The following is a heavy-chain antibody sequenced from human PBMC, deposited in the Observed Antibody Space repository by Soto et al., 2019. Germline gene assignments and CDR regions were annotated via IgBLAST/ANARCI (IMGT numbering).Heavy chain of an antibody. D-gene: IGHD3-16*01. CDR2: IIPIFGTA. J-gene: IGHJ6*02. Sequence: GASVKVSCKASGGAFSSYAISWVRQAPGQGLEWMGGIIPIFGTANYAQKFQGRVTITADESTSTAYMELSSLRSEDTAVYYCASAFSPWYYYGMDVWGQGTTVTVSS. CDR3: ASAFSPWYYYGMDV. CDR1: GGAFSSYA. V-gene: IGHV1-69*13.